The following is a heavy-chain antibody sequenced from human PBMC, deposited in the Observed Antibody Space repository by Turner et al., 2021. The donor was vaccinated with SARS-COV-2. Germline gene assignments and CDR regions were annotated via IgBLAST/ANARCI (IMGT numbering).Heavy chain of an antibody. V-gene: IGHV3-74*01. CDR2: IDTDGSTT. CDR3: ARVYSSSSGRNAFDI. J-gene: IGHJ3*02. D-gene: IGHD6-6*01. CDR1: GFPFSSYW. Sequence: EVQLVESGGGLVQPGGSLRLSCAASGFPFSSYWMHWVRQAPGQGLMWVSRIDTDGSTTSYADSVKGRFTISRDNAKNTLYLQMNSLRAEDTAVYYCARVYSSSSGRNAFDIWGQGTMVTVSS.